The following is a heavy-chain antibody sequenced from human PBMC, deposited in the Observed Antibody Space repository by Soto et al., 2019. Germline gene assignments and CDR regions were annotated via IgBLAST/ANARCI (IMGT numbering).Heavy chain of an antibody. Sequence: QVQLVESGGGVVQPGRSLRLSCAASGFTFSSYGMHWVRQAPGKGLEWVAVISYDGSNKYYADSVKGRFTISRDNSKNTLYLQMNSLRAEDTAVYYCAKKTGTTHHDAFDIWGQGTMVTVSS. CDR2: ISYDGSNK. CDR1: GFTFSSYG. V-gene: IGHV3-30*18. J-gene: IGHJ3*02. CDR3: AKKTGTTHHDAFDI. D-gene: IGHD1-7*01.